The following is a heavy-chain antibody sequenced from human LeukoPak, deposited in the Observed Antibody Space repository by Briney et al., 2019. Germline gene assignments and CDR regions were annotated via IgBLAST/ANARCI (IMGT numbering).Heavy chain of an antibody. J-gene: IGHJ6*03. Sequence: GALRLSCAASGFTFNNYGMHRVRQAPGKGLEWVAFIRYNGNNQYYADSVKGRFTISRDNSKNTLYLQMNSLKGDDTAVYYCAKDSAFYYIDVWGKGTTVIISS. CDR2: IRYNGNNQ. CDR1: GFTFNNYG. CDR3: AKDSAFYYIDV. V-gene: IGHV3-30*02. D-gene: IGHD3-10*01.